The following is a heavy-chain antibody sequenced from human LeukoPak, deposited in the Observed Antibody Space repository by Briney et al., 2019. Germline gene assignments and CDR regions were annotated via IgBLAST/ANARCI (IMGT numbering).Heavy chain of an antibody. J-gene: IGHJ3*01. CDR3: ARRATDASFSFFDV. CDR2: ISGDSTYI. Sequence: PGGSLRLSCAASGFTFSSFPMHWVRQIPGERPEWVSSISGDSTYIYYADSVKGRFTISRDNTNNSLFLQMNSLRAEDTATYFCARRATDASFSFFDVWGQGTMVTVSS. V-gene: IGHV3-21*06. D-gene: IGHD3-10*01. CDR1: GFTFSSFP.